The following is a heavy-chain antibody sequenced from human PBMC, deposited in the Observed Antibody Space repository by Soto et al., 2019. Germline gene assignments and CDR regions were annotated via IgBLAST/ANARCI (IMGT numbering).Heavy chain of an antibody. Sequence: ASVKASSKASGGTFSSYTISSLRQAPGQGLEWMGGIIPIFGTANYAQKFQGRVTITADKSTSTAYMELSSLRSEDTAVYYCARVGGYCSGGSCYSGPYYGMDVWGQGTTVTVSS. V-gene: IGHV1-69*06. CDR1: GGTFSSYT. D-gene: IGHD2-15*01. CDR3: ARVGGYCSGGSCYSGPYYGMDV. CDR2: IIPIFGTA. J-gene: IGHJ6*02.